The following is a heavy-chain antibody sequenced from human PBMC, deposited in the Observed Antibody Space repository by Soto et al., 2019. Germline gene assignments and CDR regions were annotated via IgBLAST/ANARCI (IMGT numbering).Heavy chain of an antibody. CDR2: INHSGST. Sequence: SETLSLTCAVYGGSFSSYYWSWIRQPPGKGLEWIGEINHSGSTNYNPSLKSRVTISVDTSKNQFSLKLSSVTAADTAVYYCARGIVVVVAATRPSQYYYYGMDVWGQGTTVTVSS. CDR3: ARGIVVVVAATRPSQYYYYGMDV. J-gene: IGHJ6*02. CDR1: GGSFSSYY. D-gene: IGHD2-15*01. V-gene: IGHV4-34*01.